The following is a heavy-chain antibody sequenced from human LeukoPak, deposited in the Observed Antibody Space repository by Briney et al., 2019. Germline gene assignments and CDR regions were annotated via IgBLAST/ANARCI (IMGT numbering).Heavy chain of an antibody. CDR2: INHSEST. Sequence: PLGTLSLTSAVSGGSFSGYYWSWIRQPPGNGLEWIGEINHSESTNYTPSLKSRLLISRDTSKKQFSLKLSSVTAADTAVYYCARDIRFLEWFRAFDSWGQATMVTVSS. CDR1: GGSFSGYY. CDR3: ARDIRFLEWFRAFDS. V-gene: IGHV4-34*01. D-gene: IGHD3-3*01. J-gene: IGHJ3*02.